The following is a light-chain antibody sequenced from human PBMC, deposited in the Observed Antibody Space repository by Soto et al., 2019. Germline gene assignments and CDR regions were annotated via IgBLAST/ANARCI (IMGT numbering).Light chain of an antibody. CDR2: GAS. CDR1: QSVSNNY. J-gene: IGKJ1*01. Sequence: EIVLTKSPGTLSLYPGERATLSCRASQSVSNNYLAWYQQKPGQAPRLLIYGASNRATGIPDRFSGSGSGTDFTLTISRLEPEDFAVYYCQQYGSSGTFGQGTKVDI. V-gene: IGKV3-20*01. CDR3: QQYGSSGT.